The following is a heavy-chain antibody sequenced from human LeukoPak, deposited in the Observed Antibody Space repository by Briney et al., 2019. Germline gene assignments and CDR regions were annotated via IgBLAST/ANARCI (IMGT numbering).Heavy chain of an antibody. Sequence: GGSLRLSCAASGFTFSTYAMSWVRQAAGKGLEWVSVIYSGGSTYYTDSVKGRFTISRDNSKNTLYLQMNSLRAEDTAVYYCARAVPATRDAFDIWGQGTMVTVSS. CDR2: IYSGGST. CDR3: ARAVPATRDAFDI. J-gene: IGHJ3*02. V-gene: IGHV3-66*01. CDR1: GFTFSTYA. D-gene: IGHD1-26*01.